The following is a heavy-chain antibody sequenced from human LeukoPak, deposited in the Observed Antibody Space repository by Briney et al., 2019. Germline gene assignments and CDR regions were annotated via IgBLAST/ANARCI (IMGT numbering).Heavy chain of an antibody. D-gene: IGHD2-2*01. CDR3: VRDKVTSYLSSFDY. CDR1: RFTFNSYV. J-gene: IGHJ4*02. CDR2: ISYDGSNE. Sequence: GGSLRLSCAASRFTFNSYVMHWVRQAPGQGLEWGAIISYDGSNEYYAEPVKRRFTISRDNSKNTLYVQMNSLRAADRAVYYCVRDKVTSYLSSFDYWGQGTLVTVSS. V-gene: IGHV3-30*04.